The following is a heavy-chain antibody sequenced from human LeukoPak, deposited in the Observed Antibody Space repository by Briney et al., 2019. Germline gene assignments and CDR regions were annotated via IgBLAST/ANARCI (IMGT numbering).Heavy chain of an antibody. V-gene: IGHV3-9*01. CDR2: ISWNSGSI. CDR3: AKTYYYDSSGPLDY. J-gene: IGHJ4*02. Sequence: GGSLRLSCAASGFTFDDYAMHWVRHAPGKGLEWVSGISWNSGSIGYADSVKGRFTISRDNAKTSLYLQMNSLRAEDTALYYCAKTYYYDSSGPLDYWGQGTLVTVSS. D-gene: IGHD3-22*01. CDR1: GFTFDDYA.